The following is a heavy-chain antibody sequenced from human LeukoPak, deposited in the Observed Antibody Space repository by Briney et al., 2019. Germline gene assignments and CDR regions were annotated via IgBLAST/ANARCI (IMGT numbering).Heavy chain of an antibody. J-gene: IGHJ6*02. D-gene: IGHD6-13*01. CDR1: GGSISSYY. V-gene: IGHV4-59*08. CDR2: IYYSGST. CDR3: AGRSAAQYYYYYGMDV. Sequence: SETLSLTCTVSGGSISSYYWSWIRQPPGKGLEWIGYIYYSGSTNYNPSLKSRVTISVDTSKNQFSLKLSSVTAADTAVYYCAGRSAAQYYYYYGMDVWAKGPRSPSP.